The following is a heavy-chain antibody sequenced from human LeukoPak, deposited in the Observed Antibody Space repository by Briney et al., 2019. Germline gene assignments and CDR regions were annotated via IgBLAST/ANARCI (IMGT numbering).Heavy chain of an antibody. J-gene: IGHJ4*02. CDR1: GYSFTSNY. Sequence: GASVKVSCKASGYSFTSNYIHWVRQAPGQGIEWMGMIYPRDGSTSYAQKFQGRVTVTRDTSTSTVHMELSGLRSEDTAVYYCARDQEAFDYWGQGTLVTVSS. CDR2: IYPRDGST. V-gene: IGHV1-46*01. CDR3: ARDQEAFDY.